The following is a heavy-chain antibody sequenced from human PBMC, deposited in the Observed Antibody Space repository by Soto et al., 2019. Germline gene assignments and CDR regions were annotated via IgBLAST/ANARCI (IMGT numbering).Heavy chain of an antibody. CDR1: GFTFSSFS. D-gene: IGHD1-26*01. V-gene: IGHV3-23*01. Sequence: VQLLESGGGLVQPGGSLRLSCAASGFTFSSFSLSWVRQAPGKGLEWVSGISGLGGSIYYADSVKGRFTISRDNSKNTLYLQMNRLRAEDTAVYYCSKSNGDTWERYFFDFWGQGTLVTVSS. J-gene: IGHJ4*02. CDR3: SKSNGDTWERYFFDF. CDR2: ISGLGGSI.